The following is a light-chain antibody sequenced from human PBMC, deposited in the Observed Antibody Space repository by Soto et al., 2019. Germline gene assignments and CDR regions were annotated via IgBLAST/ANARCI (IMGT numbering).Light chain of an antibody. V-gene: IGKV1-5*03. CDR2: KAY. J-gene: IGKJ5*01. Sequence: DIQMTQSPSTLSGSVGDRVTITCRASQTISSWLAWYQQKPGKAHKLLIYKAYTLKSGVQSRFSGSGSGPDFTLTITGLQPEDFATYYCKQSFTVPITFGQGTRLEI. CDR3: KQSFTVPIT. CDR1: QTISSW.